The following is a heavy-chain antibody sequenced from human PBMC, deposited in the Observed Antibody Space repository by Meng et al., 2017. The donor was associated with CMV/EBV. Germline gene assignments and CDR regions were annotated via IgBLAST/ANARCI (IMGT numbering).Heavy chain of an antibody. CDR2: INSDGSST. CDR3: ARELVLGVTIFGAVPYGMDV. D-gene: IGHD3-3*01. CDR1: GFTFSSYW. J-gene: IGHJ6*02. Sequence: GESLKISCAASGFTFSSYWMHWVRQAPGKGLVWVSRINSDGSSTSYADSVKGRFTISRDNAKNTLYLQMNSLRAEDTAVYYCARELVLGVTIFGAVPYGMDVWGQGTTVTVSS. V-gene: IGHV3-74*01.